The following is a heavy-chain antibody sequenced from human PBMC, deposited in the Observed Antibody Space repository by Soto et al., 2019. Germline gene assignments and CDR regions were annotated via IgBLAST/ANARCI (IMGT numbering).Heavy chain of an antibody. D-gene: IGHD4-17*01. CDR2: INAGNGNT. CDR1: GYGFTNYA. Sequence: ASVKVSCEASGYGFTNYAMHWVRQAPGQRLEWMGWINAGNGNTKYSQKFQGRVTITRDTSASTAYMELSSLRSEDTAVYYCARDQDTVTTYYFYGMDVWGQGTTVTVSS. CDR3: ARDQDTVTTYYFYGMDV. V-gene: IGHV1-3*01. J-gene: IGHJ6*02.